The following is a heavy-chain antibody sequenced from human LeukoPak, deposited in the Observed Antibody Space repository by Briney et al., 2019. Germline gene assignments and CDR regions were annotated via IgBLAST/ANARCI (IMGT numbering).Heavy chain of an antibody. D-gene: IGHD6-13*01. Sequence: ASVKVSCQASGYTFTSYYMHWVRQAPGQGLDWMGIINPSGGSTSYAQKFQGRVTMTRDTSTSTVYMELSSLRSEDTAVYYCARSAGKFHKIDYWGQGTLVTVSS. V-gene: IGHV1-46*03. CDR2: INPSGGST. CDR3: ARSAGKFHKIDY. CDR1: GYTFTSYY. J-gene: IGHJ4*02.